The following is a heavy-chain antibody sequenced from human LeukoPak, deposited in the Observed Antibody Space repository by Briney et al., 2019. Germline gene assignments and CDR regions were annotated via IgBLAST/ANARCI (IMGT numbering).Heavy chain of an antibody. CDR3: ARHRVYYMDV. CDR1: GGSISSSSYY. V-gene: IGHV4-39*01. CDR2: IYYSGST. Sequence: PSETLSLTCSVSGGSISSSSYYWGWIRQPPGKGLEWIGNIYYSGSTSYNPSLKSRVTISVDTSKNQFSLKLSSVTAADTAVYYCARHRVYYMDVWGKGTTVTVSS. J-gene: IGHJ6*03.